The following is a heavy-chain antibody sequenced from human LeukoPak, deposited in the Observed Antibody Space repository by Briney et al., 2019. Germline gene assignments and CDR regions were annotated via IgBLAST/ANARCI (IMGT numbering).Heavy chain of an antibody. Sequence: PGGSLRLSCAASGFTFSSYGMHWVRQAPGKGLEWVAFIRYDGSNKYYADSVKGRFTISRDNSKNTLYLQMNSLRAEDTAVYYCAKSRPGGYSGSSSWFDPWGQGTLVTVSS. J-gene: IGHJ5*02. CDR3: AKSRPGGYSGSSSWFDP. V-gene: IGHV3-30*02. D-gene: IGHD1-26*01. CDR2: IRYDGSNK. CDR1: GFTFSSYG.